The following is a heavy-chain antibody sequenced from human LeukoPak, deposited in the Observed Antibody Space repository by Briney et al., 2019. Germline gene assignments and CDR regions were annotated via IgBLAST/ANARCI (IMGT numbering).Heavy chain of an antibody. CDR1: GFTFSSYE. V-gene: IGHV3-48*03. CDR2: ISSSGSDI. J-gene: IGHJ6*04. Sequence: GGSLRLSCAASGFTFSSYEMNWVRQAPGKGLERVSYISSSGSDIYYADSVKGRFTISRDNAKNSLYLHMNSLRAEDTAVYYCAELGITMIGGVWGKGTTVTISS. D-gene: IGHD3-10*02. CDR3: AELGITMIGGV.